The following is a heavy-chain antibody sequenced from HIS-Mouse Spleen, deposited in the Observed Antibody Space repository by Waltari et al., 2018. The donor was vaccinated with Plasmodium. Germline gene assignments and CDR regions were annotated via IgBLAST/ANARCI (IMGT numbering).Heavy chain of an antibody. CDR1: GFTFSGYA. J-gene: IGHJ4*02. V-gene: IGHV3-30*04. CDR2: ISYDGSNK. CDR3: ALSGH. D-gene: IGHD3-10*01. Sequence: QVQLVESGGGVVQPGRSLRLSCAASGFTFSGYAMHWVRQAPGKGLEWVAVISYDGSNKYYAASGKGRFTISRDNSKNTLYLQMNSLRAEDTAVYYCALSGHWGQGTLVTVSS.